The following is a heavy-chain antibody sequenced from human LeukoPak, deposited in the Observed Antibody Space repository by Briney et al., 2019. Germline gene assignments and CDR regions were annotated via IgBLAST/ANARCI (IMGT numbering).Heavy chain of an antibody. CDR2: ISGSGGST. CDR3: ARQGPPGQWYFDL. V-gene: IGHV3-23*01. J-gene: IGHJ2*01. CDR1: GFTFSSYA. Sequence: GGSLRLSCAASGFTFSSYAMSWVRQAPGKGLEWVSAISGSGGSTYYADSVKGRFTISRDNSKNTVYLQMNSLTPEDTAVYYCARQGPPGQWYFDLWGRGGTLVTVSS.